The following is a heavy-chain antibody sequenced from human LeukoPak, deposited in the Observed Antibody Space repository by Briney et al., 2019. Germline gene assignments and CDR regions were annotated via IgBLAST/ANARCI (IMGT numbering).Heavy chain of an antibody. Sequence: SETLSLTCAVYGGSFSGYYWSLIRQPPGKGLEWIGEISHSGSTNYNPSLKSRVTISVDTSKNQFSLKLSSVTAADTAVYYCARELGMVDIVATPRFDPWGQGTLVTVSS. D-gene: IGHD5-12*01. J-gene: IGHJ5*02. CDR3: ARELGMVDIVATPRFDP. V-gene: IGHV4-34*01. CDR2: ISHSGST. CDR1: GGSFSGYY.